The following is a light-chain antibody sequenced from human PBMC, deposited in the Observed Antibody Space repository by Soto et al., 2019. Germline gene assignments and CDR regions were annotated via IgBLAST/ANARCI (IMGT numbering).Light chain of an antibody. CDR2: LEGSGSY. V-gene: IGLV4-60*03. CDR1: SGHSSYI. Sequence: QSVLTQSSSASASLGSSVKLTCTLSSGHSSYIIAWHQQQPGKAPRYLMKLEGSGSYNMGSGVPDRFSGSSSGADRYLTISNLQSEDEADYYCETWDSNTPWVFGGGTKLTVL. CDR3: ETWDSNTPWV. J-gene: IGLJ3*02.